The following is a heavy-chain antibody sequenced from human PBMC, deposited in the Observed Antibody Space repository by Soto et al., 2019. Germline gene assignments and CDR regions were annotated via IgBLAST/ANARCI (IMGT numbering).Heavy chain of an antibody. CDR1: GYNFDSFW. V-gene: IGHV5-51*01. CDR2: IYPGDSDT. J-gene: IGHJ5*02. D-gene: IGHD6-6*01. Sequence: PGESLKISCQGSGYNFDSFWIGWVRQMPGKGLEWMGIIYPGDSDTRYNPSFQGQVTMSADKSISTVYLQWSSLKASDTAIYYCARHGSIGARLNYFDPWGQGTQVTVYS. CDR3: ARHGSIGARLNYFDP.